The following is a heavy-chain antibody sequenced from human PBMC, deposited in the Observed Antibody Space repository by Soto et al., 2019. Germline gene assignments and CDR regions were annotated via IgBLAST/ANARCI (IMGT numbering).Heavy chain of an antibody. CDR1: GGSISSGGYY. J-gene: IGHJ4*02. CDR2: IYYSGST. Sequence: QVQLQESGPGLVKPSQTLSLTCTVSGGSISSGGYYWSWIRQHPGKGLEWIGYIYYSGSTYSNPSLKSRVTISVDTSKNQFSLKLSSVTAADTAVYYCARSSTSANYFDYWGQGTLVTVAS. V-gene: IGHV4-31*03. CDR3: ARSSTSANYFDY. D-gene: IGHD2-2*01.